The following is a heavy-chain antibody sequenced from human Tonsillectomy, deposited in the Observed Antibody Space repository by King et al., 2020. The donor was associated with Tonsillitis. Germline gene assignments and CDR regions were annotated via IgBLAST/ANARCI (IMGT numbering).Heavy chain of an antibody. Sequence: TSKESGPALVKPTQTLTLTCTFSGFSLTTSGVGVGWIRQPPGKALEWLALIYWDDDRRYSPSLMSRLTITKDTSKNQVVLTMTNIDPVDTATYFCAHRGPSGSVDYWGQGTLVTVSS. J-gene: IGHJ4*02. D-gene: IGHD3-10*01. CDR1: GFSLTTSGVG. V-gene: IGHV2-5*02. CDR3: AHRGPSGSVDY. CDR2: IYWDDDR.